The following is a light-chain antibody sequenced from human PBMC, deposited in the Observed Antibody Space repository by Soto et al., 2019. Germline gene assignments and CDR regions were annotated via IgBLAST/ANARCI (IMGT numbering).Light chain of an antibody. V-gene: IGKV1-5*03. J-gene: IGKJ1*01. CDR1: QSISSW. CDR2: KAS. Sequence: DIQMTQSPYTLSASVGDRVTITCRASQSISSWLAWYQQKPGKAPKLLIYKASSVESGVPSRFSGSVTGTEFTLTISSLQPDDFATYYCQQYTSYSRTFGQGTKVEIK. CDR3: QQYTSYSRT.